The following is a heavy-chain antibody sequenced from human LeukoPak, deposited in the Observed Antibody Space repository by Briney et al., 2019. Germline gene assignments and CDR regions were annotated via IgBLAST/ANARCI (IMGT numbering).Heavy chain of an antibody. Sequence: GGSLRLSCAASGFTFSSYEMNWVRQAPGKGLEWVSYISSSGSTIYYADSVKGRFTISRDNAKNSLYLQMNSLRAEDTAVYYCAREPYYYDSSGYPYYFDYWGQGTLVTVSS. V-gene: IGHV3-48*03. CDR2: ISSSGSTI. CDR1: GFTFSSYE. CDR3: AREPYYYDSSGYPYYFDY. D-gene: IGHD3-22*01. J-gene: IGHJ4*02.